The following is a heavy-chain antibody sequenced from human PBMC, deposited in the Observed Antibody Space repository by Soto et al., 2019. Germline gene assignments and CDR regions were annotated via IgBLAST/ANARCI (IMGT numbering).Heavy chain of an antibody. V-gene: IGHV3-11*01. D-gene: IGHD2-15*01. Sequence: GGSTNDSSGASEVTISDYYMNLLRQDPGKGLEWVSYISSSGSTIYYADSVKGRFTISRDNAKNSLYLQMNSLRAEDTAVYYCARDPSVVVVAAMDAFDIWGQGTMVTVSS. CDR1: EVTISDYY. CDR3: ARDPSVVVVAAMDAFDI. J-gene: IGHJ3*02. CDR2: ISSSGSTI.